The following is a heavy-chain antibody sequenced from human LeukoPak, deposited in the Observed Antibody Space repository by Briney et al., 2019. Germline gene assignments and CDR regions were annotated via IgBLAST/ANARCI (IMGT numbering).Heavy chain of an antibody. CDR3: VSRYAVLTGMLADYYYPMDV. Sequence: PGGSLRLSCAASGFXFTSYSMNWVRQAPGKGLEWVFSISSSSTYIYYADSVKGRFTISRDNTKNSLYLQMNSLRAEDTAVYYCVSRYAVLTGMLADYYYPMDVWGQGTTVTVSS. CDR1: GFXFTSYS. CDR2: ISSSSTYI. J-gene: IGHJ6*02. V-gene: IGHV3-21*01. D-gene: IGHD3-9*01.